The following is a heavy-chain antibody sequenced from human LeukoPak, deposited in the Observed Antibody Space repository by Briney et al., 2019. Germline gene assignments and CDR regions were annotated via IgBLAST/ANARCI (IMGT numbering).Heavy chain of an antibody. V-gene: IGHV1-8*01. CDR3: ARNYHYDSSGYYPW. J-gene: IGHJ4*02. Sequence: ASMKVSCKASGYTFTSYDINWVRQATGQGLEWMGWMNPNSGNTGYAQKFQGRVTMTRNTSISTAYMELSSLRSEDTAVYYCARNYHYDSSGYYPWWGQGTLVTVSS. CDR1: GYTFTSYD. CDR2: MNPNSGNT. D-gene: IGHD3-22*01.